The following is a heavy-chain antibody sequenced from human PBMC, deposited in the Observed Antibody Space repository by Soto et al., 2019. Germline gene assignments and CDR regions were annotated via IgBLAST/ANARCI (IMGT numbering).Heavy chain of an antibody. D-gene: IGHD3-3*01. CDR2: ISYDGSKK. CDR1: GFTFSSYA. Sequence: QVQLVESGGGVVQPGRSLRLSCAASGFTFSSYAMQWVRQDQGKGLEWVAVISYDGSKKYYADSVKGRFNISRDNSKNTLYLQLNSMRAEDTAGYYCARETYYDFWSGPYYGMDVWGQGTTVTVSS. J-gene: IGHJ6*02. V-gene: IGHV3-30-3*01. CDR3: ARETYYDFWSGPYYGMDV.